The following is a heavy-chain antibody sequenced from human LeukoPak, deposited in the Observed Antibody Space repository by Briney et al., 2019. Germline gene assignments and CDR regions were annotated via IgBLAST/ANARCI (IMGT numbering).Heavy chain of an antibody. V-gene: IGHV4-59*01. Sequence: PSETLSLTCTVSGGSISSYYWSWIRQPPGKGLEWIGYIYYSGSTNYNPSLKSRVTISVETSKNQFSLKLSSVTAADTAVYYCAGVKSAYYFDYWGQGTLVTVSS. J-gene: IGHJ4*02. CDR3: AGVKSAYYFDY. D-gene: IGHD3-22*01. CDR2: IYYSGST. CDR1: GGSISSYY.